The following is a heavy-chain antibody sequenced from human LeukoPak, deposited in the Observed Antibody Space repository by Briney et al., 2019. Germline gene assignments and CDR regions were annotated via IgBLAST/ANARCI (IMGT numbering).Heavy chain of an antibody. J-gene: IGHJ5*02. V-gene: IGHV3-9*01. CDR2: ISWNSGSI. D-gene: IGHD1-26*01. CDR1: GFTFDDYA. CDR3: ARVGGSYWGWFDP. Sequence: GGSLRLSCAASGFTFDDYAMHWVRQPPGKGLEWVSGISWNSGSIGYADSVKGRPTISRDNAKNSLYLQMNSLRAEDTAVYYCARVGGSYWGWFDPWGQGTLVTVSS.